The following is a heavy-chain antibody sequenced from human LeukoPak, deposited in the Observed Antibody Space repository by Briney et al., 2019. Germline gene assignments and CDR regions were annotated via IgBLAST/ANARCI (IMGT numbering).Heavy chain of an antibody. CDR2: VYNSDT. Sequence: SETLSLTCTVSGASIRSHYWSWIRQPAGKGLEWIGRVYNSDTHYNPSLKSRVTLSVDASKYQVSLRLTSVTAADTAVYYCASSISAADWYFDLWGRGTVVTVSS. J-gene: IGHJ2*01. D-gene: IGHD6-13*01. CDR1: GASIRSHY. CDR3: ASSISAADWYFDL. V-gene: IGHV4-4*07.